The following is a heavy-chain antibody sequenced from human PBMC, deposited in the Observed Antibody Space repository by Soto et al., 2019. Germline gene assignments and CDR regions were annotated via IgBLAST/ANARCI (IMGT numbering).Heavy chain of an antibody. CDR3: ARAAEEYQLLYDAFDI. Sequence: GGSLRLSCAASGFTFSSYWMSWVRQAPGKGLEWVANIKQDGSEKYYVDSVKGRFTISRDNAKNSLYLQMNSLRAEDTAVYYGARAAEEYQLLYDAFDIWGQGTMVTVSS. D-gene: IGHD2-2*02. V-gene: IGHV3-7*01. J-gene: IGHJ3*02. CDR1: GFTFSSYW. CDR2: IKQDGSEK.